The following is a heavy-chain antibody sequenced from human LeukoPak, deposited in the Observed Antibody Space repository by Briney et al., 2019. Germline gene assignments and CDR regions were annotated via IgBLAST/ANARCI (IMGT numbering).Heavy chain of an antibody. D-gene: IGHD3-22*01. J-gene: IGHJ4*02. CDR2: IYYSGST. V-gene: IGHV4-39*01. CDR1: GGSISSSSYY. Sequence: SETLSLTCTVSGGSISSSSYYWGWIRQPPGKGLEWIGSIYYSGSTYYNPSLKSRVTISVDTSKNQFSLKLSSVTAADTAVYYCARHSVRNYYDSSGYIPFDYWGQGTLVTVSS. CDR3: ARHSVRNYYDSSGYIPFDY.